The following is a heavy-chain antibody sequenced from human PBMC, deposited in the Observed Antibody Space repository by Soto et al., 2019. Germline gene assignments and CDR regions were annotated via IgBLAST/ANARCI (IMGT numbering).Heavy chain of an antibody. D-gene: IGHD6-19*01. CDR1: GFTFSSYG. CDR2: IWYDGSNK. CDR3: AREGELESQSSGWYSGNY. V-gene: IGHV3-33*01. J-gene: IGHJ4*02. Sequence: QVQLVESGGGVVQPGRSLRLSCAASGFTFSSYGMHWVRQAPGKGLEWVAVIWYDGSNKYYADSVKGRFTISRDNSKNTLYLQMNSLRAEDTAVYYCAREGELESQSSGWYSGNYWGQGTLVTVSS.